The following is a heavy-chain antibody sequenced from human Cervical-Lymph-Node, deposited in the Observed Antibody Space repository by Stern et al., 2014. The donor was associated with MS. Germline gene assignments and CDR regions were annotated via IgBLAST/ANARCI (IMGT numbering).Heavy chain of an antibody. CDR3: ARAQSSSGYYYYFGMDV. J-gene: IGHJ6*02. V-gene: IGHV1-46*01. CDR2: INPSGGNT. Sequence: VQLVQSGAEVKKPGGSVQVSCKTSGYTFVNYYINWVRQAPGQGLEWIGIINPSGGNTNYAQKFQGRVTMTRDTSTNTVDMELSGLRSEDTAVYYCARAQSSSGYYYYFGMDVWGQGTTVTVSS. CDR1: GYTFVNYY. D-gene: IGHD6-19*01.